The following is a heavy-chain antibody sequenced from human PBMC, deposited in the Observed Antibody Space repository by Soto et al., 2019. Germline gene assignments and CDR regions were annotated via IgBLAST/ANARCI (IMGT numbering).Heavy chain of an antibody. CDR1: GFIASNYA. V-gene: IGHV3-23*01. CDR2: FSGSGGAT. D-gene: IGHD1-26*01. CDR3: AKAVGDY. Sequence: GGSLRLSCAASGFIASNYAMSWVRQAPGKGLEWVSGFSGSGGATFYADSVKGRFTISRDSSKNTIYLQMDRLRADDTAVYYCAKAVGDYWDRGTLVTVSS. J-gene: IGHJ4*02.